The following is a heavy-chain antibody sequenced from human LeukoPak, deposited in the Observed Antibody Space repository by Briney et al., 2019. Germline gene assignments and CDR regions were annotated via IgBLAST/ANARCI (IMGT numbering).Heavy chain of an antibody. Sequence: GASVKVSCKASGYTFTTYAMHWVRQAPGQRLEWMGWINAGNGNTKYSQKFQGRVAITRDTSASTAYMELSSPRSEDTAVYYCARDQRLGNFDYWGQGTLVTVSS. CDR3: ARDQRLGNFDY. D-gene: IGHD7-27*01. CDR1: GYTFTTYA. V-gene: IGHV1-3*01. J-gene: IGHJ4*02. CDR2: INAGNGNT.